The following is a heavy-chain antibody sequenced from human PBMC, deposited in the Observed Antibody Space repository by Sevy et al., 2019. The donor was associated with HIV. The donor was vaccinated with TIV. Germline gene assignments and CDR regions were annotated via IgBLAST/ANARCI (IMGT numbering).Heavy chain of an antibody. V-gene: IGHV1-18*01. CDR2: ISAYNGNT. D-gene: IGHD6-19*01. J-gene: IGHJ4*02. CDR3: ARVSVRRSSGWYFDY. CDR1: GYTFTSYG. Sequence: ASVKVSCKASGYTFTSYGISWVRQAPGQGLEWMGWISAYNGNTNYAQKFQGRVTMTTDTSTSTAYMELRSLRSDDTAVYYCARVSVRRSSGWYFDYWGQGTLVTVSS.